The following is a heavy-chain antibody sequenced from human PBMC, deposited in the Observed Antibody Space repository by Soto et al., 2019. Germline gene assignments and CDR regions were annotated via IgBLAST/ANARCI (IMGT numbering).Heavy chain of an antibody. Sequence: QVQLVESGGGVVQPGRSLRLSCAASGFTFSSYDIHWVRQAPGKGLEWVADISYDGAKKYYADSVKGRFTISRDNPKNTLYLQMNSLRPDDTAVYYCAREMDALDIWGQGTMVTVS. CDR1: GFTFSSYD. CDR3: AREMDALDI. CDR2: ISYDGAKK. V-gene: IGHV3-30-3*01. J-gene: IGHJ3*02.